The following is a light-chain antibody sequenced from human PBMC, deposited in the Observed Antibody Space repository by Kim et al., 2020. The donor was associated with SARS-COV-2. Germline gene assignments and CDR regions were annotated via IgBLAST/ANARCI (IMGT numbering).Light chain of an antibody. CDR2: DAS. J-gene: IGKJ4*01. CDR3: QQRAHWPT. V-gene: IGKV3-11*01. Sequence: SLSRGERATLSCRASQSIYNYLAWYQQKPGQAPRLLIYDASNRATGIPARFSGTGSGTDFTLTISSLEPEDFAVYYCQQRAHWPTFGGGTKVDIK. CDR1: QSIYNY.